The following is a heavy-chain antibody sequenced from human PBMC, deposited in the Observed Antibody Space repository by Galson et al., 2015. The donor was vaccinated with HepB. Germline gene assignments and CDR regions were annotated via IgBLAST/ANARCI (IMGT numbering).Heavy chain of an antibody. D-gene: IGHD5-18*01. J-gene: IGHJ4*02. V-gene: IGHV3-23*01. CDR3: ARHKVNTAAREY. Sequence: SLRLSCAASGFTFSTYAMSWVRQAPGKGLEWVSGISGIDGSTYYADSVKGRFTISRDNSKNTLFLQMNSLRAEDTAVYYCARHKVNTAAREYWGQGTLATVSS. CDR1: GFTFSTYA. CDR2: ISGIDGST.